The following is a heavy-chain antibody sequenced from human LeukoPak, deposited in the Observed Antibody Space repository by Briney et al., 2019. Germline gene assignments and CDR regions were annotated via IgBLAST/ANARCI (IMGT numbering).Heavy chain of an antibody. J-gene: IGHJ3*02. Sequence: GGSLRLSCAASGFTFSNNVMSWVRQAPGKGLEWVSTISGSGSSTYYADSVKGRFTISRDKTKNTLNLQMNSLRAEDTAIYYCAKGDSGTYFDAFDTWGQGTMVTVSS. CDR2: ISGSGSST. V-gene: IGHV3-23*01. D-gene: IGHD1-26*01. CDR3: AKGDSGTYFDAFDT. CDR1: GFTFSNNV.